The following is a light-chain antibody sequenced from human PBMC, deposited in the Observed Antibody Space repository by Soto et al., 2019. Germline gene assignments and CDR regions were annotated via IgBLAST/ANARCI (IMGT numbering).Light chain of an antibody. V-gene: IGKV3-20*01. CDR3: QQYGSACT. J-gene: IGKJ2*02. Sequence: EIVMTQSPATLSVSPGERATLSCRASQSVSSYLAWYQQKPGQAPRLLIYGASSRATGIPDRFSGSGSGTDFTLTISRLEPEDFAVYYCQQYGSACTFGQGTKLEIK. CDR2: GAS. CDR1: QSVSSY.